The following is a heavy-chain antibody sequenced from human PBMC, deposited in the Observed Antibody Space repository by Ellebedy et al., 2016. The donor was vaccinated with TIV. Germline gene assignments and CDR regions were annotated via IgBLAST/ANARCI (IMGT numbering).Heavy chain of an antibody. CDR3: ARMVGYSDYDYVDANFDY. CDR1: GYTFTGYY. Sequence: ASVKVSCKASGYTFTGYYMHWVRQAPGQGLEWMGWINPNSGGTNYAQKFQGRVTMTRDTSISTAYMELSRLRSDDTAVYYCARMVGYSDYDYVDANFDYWGQGTLVTVSS. D-gene: IGHD5-12*01. V-gene: IGHV1-2*02. J-gene: IGHJ4*02. CDR2: INPNSGGT.